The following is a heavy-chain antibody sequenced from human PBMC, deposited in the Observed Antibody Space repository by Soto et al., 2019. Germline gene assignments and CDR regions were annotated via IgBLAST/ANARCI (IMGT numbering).Heavy chain of an antibody. CDR2: ISAYNGNT. CDR3: AREGYYYGSGSSQWGLNY. J-gene: IGHJ4*02. Sequence: QVQLVQSGAEVKKPGASVKVSCKASGYTFTSYGISWVRQAPGQGLEWMGWISAYNGNTNYAQKLQGRVPMTTDTSTSTDYMELRSLRSDDTAVYYCAREGYYYGSGSSQWGLNYWGQGTLVTVSS. CDR1: GYTFTSYG. V-gene: IGHV1-18*01. D-gene: IGHD3-10*01.